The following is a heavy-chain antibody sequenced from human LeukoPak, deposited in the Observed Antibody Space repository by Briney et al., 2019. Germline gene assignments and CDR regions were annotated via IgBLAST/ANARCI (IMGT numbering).Heavy chain of an antibody. V-gene: IGHV3-53*01. J-gene: IGHJ6*02. CDR3: ARDRRYCSGGSCGYGMDV. Sequence: GGSLRLSCAASGFTVSSNYMSWVRQAPGKGLEWVSVIYSGGSTYYADSVKGRFTISRDNSKNTLYLQMNSLRAEDTAVYYCARDRRYCSGGSCGYGMDVWGQGTTVTVSS. CDR1: GFTVSSNY. CDR2: IYSGGST. D-gene: IGHD2-15*01.